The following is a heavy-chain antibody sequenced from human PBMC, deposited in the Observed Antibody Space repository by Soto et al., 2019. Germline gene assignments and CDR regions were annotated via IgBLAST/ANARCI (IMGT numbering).Heavy chain of an antibody. Sequence: QVQLVESGGGVVQPGRSLRLSCEASGFSLSTYGMHWVRQAPGKGLEWVAVISYDGSNKYHADSVKGRFTISRDNSRNTLYLQMHILRVEDTAVYFCAKGGYYSLFDIWGQGTVVTVSA. CDR2: ISYDGSNK. D-gene: IGHD3-16*01. CDR1: GFSLSTYG. J-gene: IGHJ3*02. V-gene: IGHV3-30*18. CDR3: AKGGYYSLFDI.